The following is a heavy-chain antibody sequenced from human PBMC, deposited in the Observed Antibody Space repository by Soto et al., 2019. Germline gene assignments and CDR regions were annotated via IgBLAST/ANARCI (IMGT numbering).Heavy chain of an antibody. V-gene: IGHV1-69*01. Sequence: QVQLVQSGAEVKKPGSSVKVSCKASGGTFSSYAISWVRQAPGQGLEWMGGIIPIFGTANYAQKFQGRVTITADESTSTAYMELSSLRSEDTAVYYCARGYYDSSGYYYYYGMDVWGQGTTVTVS. J-gene: IGHJ6*02. CDR1: GGTFSSYA. CDR3: ARGYYDSSGYYYYYGMDV. D-gene: IGHD3-22*01. CDR2: IIPIFGTA.